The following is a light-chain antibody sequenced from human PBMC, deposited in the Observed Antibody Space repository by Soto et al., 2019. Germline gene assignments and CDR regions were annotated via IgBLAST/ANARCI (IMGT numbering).Light chain of an antibody. J-gene: IGKJ3*01. CDR2: GAS. CDR1: QSVSSSY. V-gene: IGKV3-20*01. CDR3: QQYGSLPFT. Sequence: EIVLTQSPGTLSLSPGERATLSCRASQSVSSSYLAWYQQKPGQAPRLLIYGASSRATGIPDRFIGGGSGTDFTLDISRLEPEDFAVYYCQQYGSLPFTFGPGTKVDIK.